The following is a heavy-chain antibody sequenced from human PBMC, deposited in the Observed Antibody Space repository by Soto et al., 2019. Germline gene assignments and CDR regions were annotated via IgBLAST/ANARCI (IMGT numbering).Heavy chain of an antibody. CDR3: ARDREAGYHFYYGMDV. CDR2: IYTSASI. CDR1: GADINTYS. Sequence: SETLSLTCSVSGADINTYSWTWIRQPAGKGLEWIGRIYTSASINYNPSLKGRVTLSVDTSTNQVSLRLASVTAADTAIYYCARDREAGYHFYYGMDVWGQGTTVTVSS. J-gene: IGHJ6*02. V-gene: IGHV4-4*07. D-gene: IGHD6-19*01.